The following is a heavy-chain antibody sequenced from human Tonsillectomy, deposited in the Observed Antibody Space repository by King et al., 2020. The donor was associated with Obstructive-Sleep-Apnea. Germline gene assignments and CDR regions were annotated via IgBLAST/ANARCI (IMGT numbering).Heavy chain of an antibody. J-gene: IGHJ4*02. CDR2: ISGSGGRT. V-gene: IGHV3-23*04. Sequence: VQLVESGGGLVQPGGSLRLSCAASGFTFLSHAMTWVRQAPGKGLEWVSDISGSGGRTYYADSVKGRFTVSRDKAKNTLFLQMNSLRVEDTAVYYCAKHRGFGAGSLIDYWGQGTPVTVSS. CDR1: GFTFLSHA. D-gene: IGHD3-10*01. CDR3: AKHRGFGAGSLIDY.